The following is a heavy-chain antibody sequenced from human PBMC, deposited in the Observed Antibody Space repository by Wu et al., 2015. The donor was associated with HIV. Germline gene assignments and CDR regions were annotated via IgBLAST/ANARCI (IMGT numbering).Heavy chain of an antibody. V-gene: IGHV1-18*01. Sequence: QVQLVQSGAEVKKPGASVKVSCKASGYTFTSYGISWVRQAPGQGLEWMGWISAYNGNTNYAQKLQGRVTMTTDTSTSTAYMDLRSLRSDDTAVYYCVRDQQWPTQYYNYYGMDVWGQGTTVTVSS. CDR2: ISAYNGNT. D-gene: IGHD6-19*01. J-gene: IGHJ6*02. CDR3: VRDQQWPTQYYNYYGMDV. CDR1: GYTFTSYG.